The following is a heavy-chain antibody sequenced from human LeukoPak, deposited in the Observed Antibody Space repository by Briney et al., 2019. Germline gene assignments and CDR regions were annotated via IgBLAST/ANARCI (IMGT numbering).Heavy chain of an antibody. Sequence: PSETLSLTCTVSGGSISSYYWSWIRQPAGKGLEWIGRIYTSGSTNYNPSLKSRVTMSVDTSKNQFSLKLSSVTAADTAVYYCARERDYGDANWFDPWGQGTLVTVSS. CDR1: GGSISSYY. J-gene: IGHJ5*02. CDR3: ARERDYGDANWFDP. D-gene: IGHD4-17*01. V-gene: IGHV4-4*07. CDR2: IYTSGST.